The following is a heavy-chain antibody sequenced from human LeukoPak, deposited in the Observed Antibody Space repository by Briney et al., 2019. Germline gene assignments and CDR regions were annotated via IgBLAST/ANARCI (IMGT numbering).Heavy chain of an antibody. CDR1: GFTFSRHW. Sequence: PGGSLRLSCAASGFTFSRHWMTWVRQAPGKGLEWVANIKHDGSERYYVGSVQGRFTISRDNAKNSLYLQMNSLRAEDTAVYYCAVYNWNSKRDLDYWGQGTLVTVSS. CDR3: AVYNWNSKRDLDY. D-gene: IGHD1-7*01. V-gene: IGHV3-7*05. J-gene: IGHJ4*02. CDR2: IKHDGSER.